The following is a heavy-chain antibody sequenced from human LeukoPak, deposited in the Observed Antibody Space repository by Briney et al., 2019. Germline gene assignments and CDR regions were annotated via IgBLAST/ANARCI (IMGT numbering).Heavy chain of an antibody. CDR3: AREPAVEMATTAFGY. Sequence: GGSLRLSCAASGFTFSSYSMNWVRQAPGKGLEWVSSISSSSYIYYADSVKGRFTISRDNAKNSLYLQMNSLRAEDTAVYYCAREPAVEMATTAFGYWGQGTLVTVSS. D-gene: IGHD5-24*01. J-gene: IGHJ4*02. CDR2: ISSSSYI. V-gene: IGHV3-21*01. CDR1: GFTFSSYS.